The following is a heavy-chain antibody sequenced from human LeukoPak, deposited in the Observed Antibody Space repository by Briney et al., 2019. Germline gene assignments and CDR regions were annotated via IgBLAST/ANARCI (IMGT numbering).Heavy chain of an antibody. Sequence: SETLSLTCTVSGGSISSSSYYWGWIRQPPGKGLEWIGSIYYSGSTYYNPSLKSRVTISVDTSKNQFSLKLSSVTAADTAVYHCARCYDFWSGYLGCYFDYWGQGTLVTVSS. CDR3: ARCYDFWSGYLGCYFDY. D-gene: IGHD3-3*01. V-gene: IGHV4-39*01. J-gene: IGHJ4*02. CDR1: GGSISSSSYY. CDR2: IYYSGST.